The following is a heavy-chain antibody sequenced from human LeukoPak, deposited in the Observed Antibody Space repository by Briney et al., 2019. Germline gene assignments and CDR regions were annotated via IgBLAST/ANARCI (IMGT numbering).Heavy chain of an antibody. CDR1: GFTFDVYA. J-gene: IGHJ6*02. V-gene: IGHV3-9*01. CDR2: ISWNSGSI. CDR3: AKDLAAGNYYYYYGMDV. D-gene: IGHD6-13*01. Sequence: PGRSLRLSCAAPGFTFDVYAMHWVRQAPGEGLEWVSGISWNSGSIGYADSVKGRFTISRDNSKNTLYLQMNSLRAEDTAVYYCAKDLAAGNYYYYYGMDVWGQGTTVTVSS.